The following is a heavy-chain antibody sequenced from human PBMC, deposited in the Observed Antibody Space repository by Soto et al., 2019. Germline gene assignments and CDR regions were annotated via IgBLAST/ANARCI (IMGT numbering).Heavy chain of an antibody. CDR2: FSGGRDTT. CDR3: SKATSAACTGSICYSFDN. Sequence: VHLLESGGGLVQPGGSLRLSCVASGFTFSTYAMSWVRQAPGQRLEWVATFSGGRDTTWHADSVKGRFTVSRDSSKKTLSLQMISLSPEDTALYYCSKATSAACTGSICYSFDNCDQGTLVPVSS. CDR1: GFTFSTYA. J-gene: IGHJ4*02. D-gene: IGHD2-21*01. V-gene: IGHV3-23*01.